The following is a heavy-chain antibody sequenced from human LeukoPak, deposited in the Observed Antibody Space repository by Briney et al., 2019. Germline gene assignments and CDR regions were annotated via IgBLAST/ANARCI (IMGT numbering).Heavy chain of an antibody. J-gene: IGHJ4*02. CDR1: GGSISSYY. CDR3: ARSYYYGSGTPLSY. Sequence: SETLSLTCTVSGGSISSYYWSWIRQPPGKGLEWIGYIYYSGSTNYNPSLKSRVTISVDTSKNQFSLKLSSVTAADTAVYYCARSYYYGSGTPLSYWGQGTLVTVSS. CDR2: IYYSGST. V-gene: IGHV4-59*01. D-gene: IGHD3-10*01.